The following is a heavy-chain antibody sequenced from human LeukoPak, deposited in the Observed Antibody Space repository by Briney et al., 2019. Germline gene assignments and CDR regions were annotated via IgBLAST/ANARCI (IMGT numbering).Heavy chain of an antibody. CDR2: ISYDGSNK. CDR3: AKSLVQTLLYYFDY. V-gene: IGHV3-30*18. D-gene: IGHD3-16*01. Sequence: GGSLRLSCAASGFTFSSYGMHWVRQAPGKGLEWVAVISYDGSNKYYADSVKGRFTISRDNSKNTLYLQMNSLRAEDTAVYYCAKSLVQTLLYYFDYWGQGTLVTVSS. CDR1: GFTFSSYG. J-gene: IGHJ4*02.